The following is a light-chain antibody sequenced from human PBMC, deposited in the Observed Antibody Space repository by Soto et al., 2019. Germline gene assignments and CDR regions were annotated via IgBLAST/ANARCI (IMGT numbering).Light chain of an antibody. CDR2: DDN. CDR1: SXNIGGNS. Sequence: SVLTQPSSVSAAPGQKVTISCSGSSXNIGGNSVSWYQQLPGTAPKLLIYDDNKRPSGIPDRFSGSKSGTSATLGITGFQTGDEADYYCGSWDSSLSAYVFGTGTKVTVL. V-gene: IGLV1-51*01. CDR3: GSWDSSLSAYV. J-gene: IGLJ1*01.